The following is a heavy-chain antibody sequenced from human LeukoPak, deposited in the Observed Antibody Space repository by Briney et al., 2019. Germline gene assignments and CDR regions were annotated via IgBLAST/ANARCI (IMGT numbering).Heavy chain of an antibody. CDR3: ARSLIGIDDY. V-gene: IGHV3-74*01. CDR1: GFALRNSR. D-gene: IGHD1-20*01. J-gene: IGHJ4*02. Sequence: PGGSLRLSCAASGFALRNSRMHWVRQAPGKGLVWVSRINTDGSTTTYADSVKGRFTISRDNAKNTLYLEMNSLRAEDTAVYYCARSLIGIDDYWGQGSLVTVSS. CDR2: INTDGSTT.